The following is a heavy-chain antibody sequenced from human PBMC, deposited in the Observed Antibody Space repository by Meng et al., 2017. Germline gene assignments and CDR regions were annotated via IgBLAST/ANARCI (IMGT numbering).Heavy chain of an antibody. Sequence: QLQLLQGGAGVLKPWEPLSLTCPVYCGSFSGYYWSWVRQPPGKGLEWIGEINHSGSTNYNPSLKSRVTISVDTSKNQFSLKLSSVTAADTAVYYCARVGSFLRDYWGQGTLVTVSS. CDR2: INHSGST. CDR1: CGSFSGYY. CDR3: ARVGSFLRDY. D-gene: IGHD2/OR15-2a*01. V-gene: IGHV4-34*01. J-gene: IGHJ4*02.